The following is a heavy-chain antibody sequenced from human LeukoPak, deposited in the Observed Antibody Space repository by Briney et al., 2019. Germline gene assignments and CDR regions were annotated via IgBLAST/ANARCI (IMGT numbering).Heavy chain of an antibody. CDR2: ISDSGDRT. V-gene: IGHV3-23*01. CDR3: AISSYGSGPYYYGMDV. CDR1: GFAFSSQD. D-gene: IGHD3-10*01. J-gene: IGHJ6*02. Sequence: GGSLRLSCAASGFAFSSQDMGWVRQAPGKGLEWVSAISDSGDRTYYVDSVKGRFTISRDNSKNTLYLQMNSLRVEDTAVYYCAISSYGSGPYYYGMDVWGQGTTVTVSS.